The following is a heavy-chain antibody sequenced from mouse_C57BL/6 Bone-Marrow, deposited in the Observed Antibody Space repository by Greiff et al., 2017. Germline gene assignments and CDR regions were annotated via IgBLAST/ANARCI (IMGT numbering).Heavy chain of an antibody. J-gene: IGHJ3*01. CDR1: GFTFSDYY. V-gene: IGHV5-12*01. CDR2: ISNGGGST. CDR3: ARQDEGRFAY. Sequence: EVKLMESGGGLVQPGGSLKLSCAASGFTFSDYYMYWVRQTPEKRLEWVAYISNGGGSTYYPDTVKGRFTNSRDKAKNTLYLQMSRLKSEDTAMYYCARQDEGRFAYWGQGTLVTVSA.